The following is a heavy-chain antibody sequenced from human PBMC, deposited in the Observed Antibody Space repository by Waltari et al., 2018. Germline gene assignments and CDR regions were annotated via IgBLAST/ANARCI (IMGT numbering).Heavy chain of an antibody. CDR3: ARSGRITIFGVAISPSYYYYYGMDV. V-gene: IGHV3-48*03. Sequence: EVQLVESGGGLVQPGGSLRLSCAASGFTFSSYEMNWVRQAPGKGLEWVSYISSSGRTIDYADSGKGRFTISGDNAKNALYLQMNSLRAEDTAVYYCARSGRITIFGVAISPSYYYYYGMDVWGQGTTVTVSS. CDR1: GFTFSSYE. J-gene: IGHJ6*02. D-gene: IGHD3-3*01. CDR2: ISSSGRTI.